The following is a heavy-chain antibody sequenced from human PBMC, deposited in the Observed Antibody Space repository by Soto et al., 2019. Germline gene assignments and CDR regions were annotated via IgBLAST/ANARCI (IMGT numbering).Heavy chain of an antibody. CDR1: GFIFSDYW. J-gene: IGHJ4*02. Sequence: GGTLRLSCAASGFIFSDYWMNWVRQAPGKGLEWVANIKQDGSEKDYVGSVKGRFTISRDNAKNSLYLQLNSLRAEDTAVYYCARDRNYGDFDYWGPGTLVTVSS. V-gene: IGHV3-7*03. CDR3: ARDRNYGDFDY. D-gene: IGHD4-17*01. CDR2: IKQDGSEK.